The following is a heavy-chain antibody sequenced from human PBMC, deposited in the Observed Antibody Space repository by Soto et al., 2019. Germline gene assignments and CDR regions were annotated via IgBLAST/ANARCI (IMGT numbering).Heavy chain of an antibody. V-gene: IGHV4-59*13. J-gene: IGHJ4*02. CDR1: GGSISSYY. CDR3: ATYDSSGKFDF. Sequence: SETLSLTCTVSGGSISSYYWSWIRQPPGKGLEWIGYIYYSGSTNYNPSLKSRVTISVDTSKKQFSLKLTSVTAADTAVYYCATYDSSGKFDFWGQGTLVTVSS. CDR2: IYYSGST. D-gene: IGHD3-22*01.